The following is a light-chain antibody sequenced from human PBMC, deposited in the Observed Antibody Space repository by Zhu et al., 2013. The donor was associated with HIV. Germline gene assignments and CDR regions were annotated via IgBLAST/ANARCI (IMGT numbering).Light chain of an antibody. CDR1: SSDVGAYNY. J-gene: IGLJ1*01. CDR3: CSYAGSSTPYV. V-gene: IGLV2-23*01. Sequence: QSALTQPPSASGSPGQSVTISCTGTSSDVGAYNYVSWYQQHPGKAPKLIIYEGSKRPSGVSNRFSGSKSGNTASLTISGLQAEDEADYYCCSYAGSSTPYVFGTGTKVTVL. CDR2: EGS.